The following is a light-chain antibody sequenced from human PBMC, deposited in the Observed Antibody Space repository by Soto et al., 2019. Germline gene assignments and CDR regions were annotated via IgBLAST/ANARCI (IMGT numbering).Light chain of an antibody. CDR3: QQYYTTPLT. CDR2: WAS. CDR1: QSVLNTSYKRNL. J-gene: IGKJ1*01. Sequence: DIVTTQYPDSLAVSLGERATINCKSSQSVLNTSYKRNLLTWYQQKPGQPPKLIIYWASIRESGVPDRFSGSGSGTDFTLTISSLQAEDVAVYYCQQYYTTPLTFGQGTTVEIK. V-gene: IGKV4-1*01.